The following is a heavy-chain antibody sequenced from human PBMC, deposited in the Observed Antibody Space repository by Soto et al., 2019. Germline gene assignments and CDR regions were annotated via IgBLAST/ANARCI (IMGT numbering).Heavy chain of an antibody. CDR3: ARAHEVAWFAY. J-gene: IGHJ4*02. CDR2: ITNRGTHT. CDR1: GVAFSSYT. V-gene: IGHV3-21*01. Sequence: EGQLVDSGGGLVKPGESLRVSCAASGVAFSSYTRNCVRQAPGKGLQWVSSITNRGTHTYPADLVKCRFTISRDNDKNSVYLQMDNLSAEATAIYFCARAHEVAWFAYWGLGTLVTVTS. D-gene: IGHD3-10*01.